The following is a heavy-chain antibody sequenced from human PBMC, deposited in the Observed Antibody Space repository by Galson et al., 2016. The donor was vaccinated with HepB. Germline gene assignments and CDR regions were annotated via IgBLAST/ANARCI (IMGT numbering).Heavy chain of an antibody. Sequence: SLRLSCAASGFTFSNYGMRWVRQAPGKGLEWVAGIWTDGSNKYYGDSVKGRFTISRDNSKNTLYLQMNSLGAEDTAVYYCAKSKGGVWSYYFDYWGQGTLVTVSS. J-gene: IGHJ4*02. CDR1: GFTFSNYG. V-gene: IGHV3-33*06. CDR2: IWTDGSNK. D-gene: IGHD6-19*01. CDR3: AKSKGGVWSYYFDY.